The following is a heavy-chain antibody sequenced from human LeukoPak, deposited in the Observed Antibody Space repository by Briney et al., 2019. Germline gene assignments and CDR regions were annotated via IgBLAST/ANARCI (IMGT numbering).Heavy chain of an antibody. Sequence: GASVKVSCKASGGTFSSYAISWVRQAPGQGLEWMGGIIPIFGTANYAQKFQGRVTITADESTSTAYMELSSLRSEDTAVYYCASLGVVPAGDFDYWGQGTLVTVSS. CDR2: IIPIFGTA. CDR1: GGTFSSYA. D-gene: IGHD2-2*01. CDR3: ASLGVVPAGDFDY. J-gene: IGHJ4*02. V-gene: IGHV1-69*01.